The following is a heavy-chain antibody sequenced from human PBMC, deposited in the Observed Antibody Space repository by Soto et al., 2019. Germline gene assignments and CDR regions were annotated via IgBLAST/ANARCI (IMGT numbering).Heavy chain of an antibody. CDR2: IILMFSSS. CDR3: AKDIGFQQHLFVFDL. V-gene: IGHV1-69*01. J-gene: IGHJ4*02. Sequence: QVQLVQYGAAVQKPGSSVKVSCTASGGTFSDYSFSWVRQAPGQGLEWMGGIILMFSSSSSPQKFQGSLTITADDSTSTAYMSLSSLGSADTAMYYCAKDIGFQQHLFVFDLWGPGTLVTVSS. D-gene: IGHD3-10*02. CDR1: GGTFSDYS.